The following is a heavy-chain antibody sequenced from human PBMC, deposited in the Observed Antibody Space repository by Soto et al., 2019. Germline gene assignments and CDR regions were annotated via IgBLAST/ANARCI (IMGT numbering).Heavy chain of an antibody. CDR3: ARRRSVLLWFGELLKDYYYYMDV. J-gene: IGHJ6*03. CDR1: GGSISSSSYY. CDR2: IYYSGST. Sequence: SETLSLTCTVSGGSISSSSYYWGWIRQPPGKGLEWIGSIYYSGSTYYKPSLKNRVTISVDTSKNQFSLKLSSVTAADTAVYYCARRRSVLLWFGELLKDYYYYMDVWGKGTTVTVSS. V-gene: IGHV4-39*01. D-gene: IGHD3-10*01.